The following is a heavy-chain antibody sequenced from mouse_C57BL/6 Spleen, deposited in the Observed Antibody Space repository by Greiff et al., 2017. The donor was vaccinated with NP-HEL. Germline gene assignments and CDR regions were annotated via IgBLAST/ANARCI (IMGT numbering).Heavy chain of an antibody. D-gene: IGHD1-1*01. CDR2: INPSNGGT. V-gene: IGHV1-53*01. Sequence: VQLQQPGTELVKPGASVKLSCKASGYTFTSYWMHWVKQRPGQGLEWIGNINPSNGGTNYNEKFKSKATLTVDKSSRTAYMQLSSLTSEDSAVYYCARGRDYYGSSSDWFAYWGQGTLVTVSA. CDR1: GYTFTSYW. CDR3: ARGRDYYGSSSDWFAY. J-gene: IGHJ3*01.